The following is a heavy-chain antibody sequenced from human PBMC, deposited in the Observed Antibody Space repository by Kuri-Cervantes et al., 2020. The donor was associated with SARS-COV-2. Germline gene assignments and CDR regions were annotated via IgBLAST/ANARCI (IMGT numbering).Heavy chain of an antibody. Sequence: SVKVSCKASGYTFTSYGISWVRQAPGQGLEWMGGIIPIFGTANYAQKFQGRVTITADESTSTACMELSSLRSEDTAVYYCARGLSGSYGMDVWGQGTTVTVSS. CDR3: ARGLSGSYGMDV. V-gene: IGHV1-69*13. D-gene: IGHD1-26*01. CDR2: IIPIFGTA. CDR1: GYTFTSYG. J-gene: IGHJ6*02.